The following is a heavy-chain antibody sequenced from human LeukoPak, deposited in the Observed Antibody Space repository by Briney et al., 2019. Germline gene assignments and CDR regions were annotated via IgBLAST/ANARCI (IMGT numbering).Heavy chain of an antibody. CDR3: AKGDGSSGYYTHLDS. V-gene: IGHV3-23*01. D-gene: IGHD3-3*01. CDR2: INDGGSHT. Sequence: GGSLRLSCAASGFAFSNYAMTWVRQAPGKGLEWVSAINDGGSHTYYADSVKGRFTISRDNSKNTLYLQMNSLGTEDSAIYYCAKGDGSSGYYTHLDSWGQGTLVTVSS. J-gene: IGHJ4*02. CDR1: GFAFSNYA.